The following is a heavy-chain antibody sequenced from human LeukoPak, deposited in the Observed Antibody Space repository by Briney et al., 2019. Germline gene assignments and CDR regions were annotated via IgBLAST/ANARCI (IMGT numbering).Heavy chain of an antibody. J-gene: IGHJ4*02. CDR3: AGAGIWLRLFDY. D-gene: IGHD5-12*01. Sequence: SETLSLTCAVYGGSFSGYYWSWIRQPPGKGLEWIGEINHSGSTNYNPSLKSRVTISVDTSKNQFSLKLSSVTAADPAGYYCAGAGIWLRLFDYWGQGTLVTVSS. CDR1: GGSFSGYY. CDR2: INHSGST. V-gene: IGHV4-34*01.